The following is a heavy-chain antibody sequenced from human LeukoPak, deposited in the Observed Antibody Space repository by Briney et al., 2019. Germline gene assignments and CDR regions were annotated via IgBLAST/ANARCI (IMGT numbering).Heavy chain of an antibody. Sequence: GGSLRLSCTVSVFTVSSNYMSCVRQAPGKGLEWVSVISSGVSPYYAVSVKGRFTISRDDSKNTLYLQMNILRAEDTAVYFCAREQWLDHWGQGTLVTVSS. CDR1: VFTVSSNY. J-gene: IGHJ4*02. V-gene: IGHV3-53*01. CDR2: ISSGVSP. CDR3: AREQWLDH. D-gene: IGHD6-19*01.